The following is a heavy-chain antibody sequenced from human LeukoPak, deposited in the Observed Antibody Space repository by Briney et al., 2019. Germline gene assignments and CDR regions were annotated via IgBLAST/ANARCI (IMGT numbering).Heavy chain of an antibody. D-gene: IGHD6-13*01. CDR1: GYTFTSYD. CDR3: ARVWYGTYYYYYGMDV. V-gene: IGHV1-8*01. J-gene: IGHJ6*02. CDR2: MNPNSGNT. Sequence: ASVKVSCKASGYTFTSYDINWVRQATGQGLEWMGWMNPNSGNTGYAQKFQGRVTMTRNTSISTAYMELSSLRSEDTAVYYCARVWYGTYYYYYGMDVWGQGTTVTASS.